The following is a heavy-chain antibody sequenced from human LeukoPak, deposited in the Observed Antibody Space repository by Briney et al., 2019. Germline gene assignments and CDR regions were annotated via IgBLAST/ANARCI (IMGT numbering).Heavy chain of an antibody. Sequence: GGSLRLSCAASGFTFSSYSMNWVRQAPGKGLEWVSYISSSSSTIYYADSVKGRFTISRDNAKNSLYLQMNSLRAEDTAVYYCARDGNYYDSSGQVGYWGQGTLVTVFS. CDR3: ARDGNYYDSSGQVGY. V-gene: IGHV3-48*04. D-gene: IGHD3-22*01. CDR1: GFTFSSYS. J-gene: IGHJ4*02. CDR2: ISSSSSTI.